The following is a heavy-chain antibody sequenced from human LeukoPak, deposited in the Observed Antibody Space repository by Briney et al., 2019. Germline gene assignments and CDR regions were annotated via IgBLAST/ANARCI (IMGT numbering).Heavy chain of an antibody. Sequence: ASVKVSCKASGYTFSMYGISWLRQAPGQGLEWMGWISADKGNTEYAQKLQGRVTMTTDTSTSTAYMELRSLRSDDTAVYYCAREPRYCSGGSCYYYGMDVWGQGTTVTVSS. D-gene: IGHD2-15*01. J-gene: IGHJ6*02. CDR2: ISADKGNT. V-gene: IGHV1-18*01. CDR1: GYTFSMYG. CDR3: AREPRYCSGGSCYYYGMDV.